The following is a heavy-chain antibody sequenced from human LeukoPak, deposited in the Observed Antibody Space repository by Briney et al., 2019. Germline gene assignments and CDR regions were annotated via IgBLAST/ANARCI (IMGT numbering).Heavy chain of an antibody. Sequence: GGSLRLSCAASGFPFSSYGMHWVRQAPGKGLEWVAVLSYDGSNEYYADSVKGRFTISRDNSKNTLYLQMNSLRIEDTAVYYCAGSWFYRDYFEYWGQGTLVTVSS. J-gene: IGHJ4*02. D-gene: IGHD3-10*01. CDR2: LSYDGSNE. CDR3: AGSWFYRDYFEY. V-gene: IGHV3-30*03. CDR1: GFPFSSYG.